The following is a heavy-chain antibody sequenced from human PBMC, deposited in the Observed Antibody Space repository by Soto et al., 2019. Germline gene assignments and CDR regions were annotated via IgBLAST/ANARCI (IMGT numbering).Heavy chain of an antibody. J-gene: IGHJ4*02. Sequence: QVQLVQSGAEVKKPGASVKVSCKASGYTFTGYYMHWVRQAPGQGLEWMGWINPNSGGTNYAQKFKGRVTMTRETSISTAYMELSRLRSDDTAVYYCARVLTYSSGWAFDYWGQGTLVTVSS. D-gene: IGHD6-19*01. CDR1: GYTFTGYY. CDR3: ARVLTYSSGWAFDY. V-gene: IGHV1-2*02. CDR2: INPNSGGT.